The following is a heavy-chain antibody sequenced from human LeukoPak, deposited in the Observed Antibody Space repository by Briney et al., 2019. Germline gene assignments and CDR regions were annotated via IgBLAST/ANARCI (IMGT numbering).Heavy chain of an antibody. CDR2: IYHSGST. J-gene: IGHJ5*02. Sequence: SETLSLTCAVYGGSFSGYYWSWIRQPPGKGLEWIGSIYHSGSTYYNPSLKSRVTISVDTSKNQFSLKLSSVTAADTAVYYCARDHSTWYSGVYNWFDPWGQGTLVTVSS. CDR1: GGSFSGYY. CDR3: ARDHSTWYSGVYNWFDP. D-gene: IGHD6-13*01. V-gene: IGHV4-34*01.